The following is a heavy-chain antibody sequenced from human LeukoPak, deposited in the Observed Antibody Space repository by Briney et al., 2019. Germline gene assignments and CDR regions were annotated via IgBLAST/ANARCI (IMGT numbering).Heavy chain of an antibody. J-gene: IGHJ6*02. Sequence: GGSLRLSCAASGFTFSSYAMSWVRQAPGKGLEWVSAISGSGGSTYYADSVKGRFTISRDNSKNTLYLQMNSLRAEDTAVYYCAKAASSSWPSYYYGMDVWGQGTTVTVSS. CDR1: GFTFSSYA. V-gene: IGHV3-23*01. D-gene: IGHD6-13*01. CDR2: ISGSGGST. CDR3: AKAASSSWPSYYYGMDV.